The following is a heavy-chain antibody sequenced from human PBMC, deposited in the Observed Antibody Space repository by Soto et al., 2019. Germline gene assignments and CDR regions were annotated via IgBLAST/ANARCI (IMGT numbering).Heavy chain of an antibody. V-gene: IGHV4-39*01. Sequence: ETLSLTCTVSGGSLSSSSYYWGWIRQPPGKGLEWIGSGFYSGSTYYNPSLKSRVTISVDTSKNQFSLKLSSVTAADTAVYYCARTLYTSGWHFDYWGQGTLVTVSS. J-gene: IGHJ4*02. CDR2: GFYSGST. D-gene: IGHD6-19*01. CDR3: ARTLYTSGWHFDY. CDR1: GGSLSSSSYY.